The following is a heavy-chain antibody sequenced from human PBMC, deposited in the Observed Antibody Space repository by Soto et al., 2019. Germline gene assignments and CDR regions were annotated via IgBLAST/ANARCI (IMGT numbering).Heavy chain of an antibody. CDR1: GGSISSGGYS. V-gene: IGHV4-30-2*01. J-gene: IGHJ4*02. Sequence: SETLSLTCAVSGGSISSGGYSGSWIRQPPGKGLEWIGYIYHSGSTYYNPSLKSRVTISVDRSKNQFSLKLSSVTAADTAVYYCARAPSGYDWTPFDYWGQGTLVTVSS. CDR3: ARAPSGYDWTPFDY. D-gene: IGHD5-12*01. CDR2: IYHSGST.